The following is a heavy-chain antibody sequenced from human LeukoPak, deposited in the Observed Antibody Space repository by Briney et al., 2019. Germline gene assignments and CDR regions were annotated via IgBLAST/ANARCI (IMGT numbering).Heavy chain of an antibody. J-gene: IGHJ3*02. D-gene: IGHD3-22*01. CDR2: IWYDGSNK. V-gene: IGHV3-33*01. CDR1: GFTFSSYG. Sequence: TGGSLRLSCAASGFTFSSYGMHWVRQAPGKGLEWVAVIWYDGSNKYYADSVKGRFTISRDNSKNTLYLQMNSLRAEDTAVYYCARAVNYYDSSGYYLAQGDAFDIWGQGTMVTVSS. CDR3: ARAVNYYDSSGYYLAQGDAFDI.